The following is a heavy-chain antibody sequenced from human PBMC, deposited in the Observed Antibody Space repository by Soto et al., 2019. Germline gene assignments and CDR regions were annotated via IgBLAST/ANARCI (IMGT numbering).Heavy chain of an antibody. Sequence: SVKVSCKASGGTFSSYAISWVRQAPGQGLEWMGGIIPIFGTANYAQKFQGRVTITADKSTSTAYMELSSLRSEDTAVYYCARKYYYGSGSYYRNYYYYGMDVWGQGTTVTVSS. J-gene: IGHJ6*02. CDR2: IIPIFGTA. CDR1: GGTFSSYA. D-gene: IGHD3-10*01. V-gene: IGHV1-69*06. CDR3: ARKYYYGSGSYYRNYYYYGMDV.